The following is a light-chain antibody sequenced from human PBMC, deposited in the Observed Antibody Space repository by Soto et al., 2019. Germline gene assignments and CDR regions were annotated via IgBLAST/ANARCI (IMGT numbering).Light chain of an antibody. V-gene: IGKV3-20*01. CDR2: GAS. Sequence: EIVLTQSPGTLSLSPGEGATLSCRASQTISRSLLAWYQQKPGQAPRLLISGASSRATGIPDRFSGSGSGTDFTLTISRLEPEDFAVYYCQQYSDAPLPFGGGTKVEIK. CDR1: QTISRSL. J-gene: IGKJ4*01. CDR3: QQYSDAPLP.